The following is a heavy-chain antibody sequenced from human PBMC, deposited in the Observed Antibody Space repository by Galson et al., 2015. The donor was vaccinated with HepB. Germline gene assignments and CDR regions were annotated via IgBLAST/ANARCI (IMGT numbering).Heavy chain of an antibody. V-gene: IGHV3-30*04. CDR3: ARPQFGSGSYALSH. CDR1: GFTFSSYA. D-gene: IGHD3-10*01. Sequence: TLRLSCAASGFTFSSYAMHWVRQAPGKGLQWVTLISYDGSYVYFADSVKGRFTVSRDDSKNTLSLQMNSLRPDDTAVYYCARPQFGSGSYALSHWGQGTLVSVSS. J-gene: IGHJ4*02. CDR2: ISYDGSYV.